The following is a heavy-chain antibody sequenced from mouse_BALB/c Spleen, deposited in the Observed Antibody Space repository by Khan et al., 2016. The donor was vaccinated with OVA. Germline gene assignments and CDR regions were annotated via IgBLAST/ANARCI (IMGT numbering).Heavy chain of an antibody. CDR2: INPNNGRT. V-gene: IGHV1S81*02. CDR3: TRLYYSWLAD. CDR1: GYTFTTSW. D-gene: IGHD2-1*01. Sequence: QVQLKESGAELVKPGASVKLSCKASGYTFTTSWMHWVRQRPGQGLEWIGEINPNNGRTNNNEKFKSKATLTVDKSSSTAYMQLSSLTSEDSAVYYCTRLYYSWLADWGQGTLVTVSA. J-gene: IGHJ3*01.